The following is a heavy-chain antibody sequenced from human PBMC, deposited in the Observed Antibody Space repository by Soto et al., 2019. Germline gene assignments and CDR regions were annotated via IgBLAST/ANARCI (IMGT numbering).Heavy chain of an antibody. Sequence: ASVKVACKASGYTFTGYYMHWVRQAPGQGLEWMGWINPNSGGTNYAQKFQGWVTMTRDTSISTAYMELSRLRSDDTAVYYCARGQQLYYYYGMDVWGQGTTVTVSS. D-gene: IGHD6-13*01. CDR1: GYTFTGYY. J-gene: IGHJ6*02. CDR2: INPNSGGT. CDR3: ARGQQLYYYYGMDV. V-gene: IGHV1-2*04.